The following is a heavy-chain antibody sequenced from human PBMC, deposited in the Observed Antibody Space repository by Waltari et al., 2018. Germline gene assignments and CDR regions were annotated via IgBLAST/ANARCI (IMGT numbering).Heavy chain of an antibody. V-gene: IGHV1-46*01. D-gene: IGHD3-3*01. CDR2: INPSGGST. CDR3: ARGRYDFWSGYYTELYYYYGMDV. J-gene: IGHJ6*02. Sequence: QVQLVQSGAEVKKPGASVKVSCKASGYTFTSYYMHWVRQAPGQGLEWMGIINPSGGSTSYAQKFQGRVTMTRDTSTSTVYMELSSLRSEDTAVYYCARGRYDFWSGYYTELYYYYGMDVWGQGTTVTVSS. CDR1: GYTFTSYY.